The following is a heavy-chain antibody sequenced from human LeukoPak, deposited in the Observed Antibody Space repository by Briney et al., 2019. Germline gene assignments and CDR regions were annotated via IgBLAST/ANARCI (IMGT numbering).Heavy chain of an antibody. CDR3: AKFNRQYCSSTSCYGGFDY. D-gene: IGHD2-2*01. Sequence: KTGGSLRLSCAASGFTFSSYSMNWVRQAPGKGLEWVSSISSSSSYIYYADSVKGRFTLSRDNSKNTLYLQINSLRAEDTAVYYCAKFNRQYCSSTSCYGGFDYWGQGTLVTVSS. CDR1: GFTFSSYS. V-gene: IGHV3-21*01. J-gene: IGHJ4*02. CDR2: ISSSSSYI.